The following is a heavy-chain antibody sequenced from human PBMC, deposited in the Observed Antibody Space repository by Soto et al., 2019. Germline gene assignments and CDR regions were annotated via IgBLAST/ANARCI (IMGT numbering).Heavy chain of an antibody. Sequence: ASVQVSCKASGYTFTGYYMHWVRQAPGQGLEWMGWINPNSGGTNYAQKFQGWVTMTRDTSISTAYMELSRLRSDDTAVYYCARTHITMVRGVTNYYYYYGMDVWGQGTTVTVSS. CDR2: INPNSGGT. CDR3: ARTHITMVRGVTNYYYYYGMDV. CDR1: GYTFTGYY. V-gene: IGHV1-2*04. J-gene: IGHJ6*02. D-gene: IGHD3-10*01.